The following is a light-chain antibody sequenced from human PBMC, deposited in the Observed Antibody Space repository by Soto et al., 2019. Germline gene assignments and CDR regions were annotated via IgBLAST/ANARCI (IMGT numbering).Light chain of an antibody. CDR2: DVN. CDR1: SNDVGGYNY. J-gene: IGLJ1*01. CDR3: CSYAPSGV. Sequence: QSALTLPRSVSGSPGQSVTISCTGTSNDVGGYNYVSWYQQYPGNAPKLMIFDVNKRPSGVPDRFSGSKSGNTASLTISGLQAEDEADYYCCSYAPSGVFGNGTKVTVL. V-gene: IGLV2-11*01.